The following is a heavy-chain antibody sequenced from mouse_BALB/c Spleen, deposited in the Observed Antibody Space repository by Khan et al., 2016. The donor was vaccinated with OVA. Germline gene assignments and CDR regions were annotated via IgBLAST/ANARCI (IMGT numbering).Heavy chain of an antibody. D-gene: IGHD1-1*01. V-gene: IGHV3-2*02. CDR3: ARGNYYGYAIDY. J-gene: IGHJ4*01. Sequence: EVQLQESGPGLVKPSQSLSLTCTVTGYSITSNYAWNWIRQFPGNKLEWMGYISYSGSTNYNPSLKSRISITRDTSKNQFFLQLNSVTTEDTATYYCARGNYYGYAIDYWGQGTSIPVSS. CDR2: ISYSGST. CDR1: GYSITSNYA.